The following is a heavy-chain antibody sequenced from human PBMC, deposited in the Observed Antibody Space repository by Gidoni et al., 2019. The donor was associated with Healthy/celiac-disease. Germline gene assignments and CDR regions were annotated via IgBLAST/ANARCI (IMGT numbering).Heavy chain of an antibody. CDR3: ARDRSYDFWSGYGYAFDI. CDR1: GGSLISYY. V-gene: IGHV4-4*07. Sequence: QVQLQESGPGLVKPSETLSLTCTVSGGSLISYYWSWIRQPAGKGLEWIGRIYTSGSTNYNPSLKSRVTMSVDTSKNQFSLKLSSVTAADTAVYYCARDRSYDFWSGYGYAFDIWGQGTMVTVSS. J-gene: IGHJ3*02. CDR2: IYTSGST. D-gene: IGHD3-3*01.